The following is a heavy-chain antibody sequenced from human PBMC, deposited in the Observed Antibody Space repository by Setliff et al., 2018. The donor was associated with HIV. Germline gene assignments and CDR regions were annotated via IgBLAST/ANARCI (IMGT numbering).Heavy chain of an antibody. J-gene: IGHJ4*02. Sequence: ASVKVSCKASGYTFNNYFLHWVRQAPGQGLEWMGRFHPYSGHTNYAQNFQGRVTMTMDASITTVYMELSRLTSDDTAEYYCVRDTSSSYWGQGTPVTVSS. V-gene: IGHV1-2*06. D-gene: IGHD2-2*01. CDR2: FHPYSGHT. CDR3: VRDTSSSY. CDR1: GYTFNNYF.